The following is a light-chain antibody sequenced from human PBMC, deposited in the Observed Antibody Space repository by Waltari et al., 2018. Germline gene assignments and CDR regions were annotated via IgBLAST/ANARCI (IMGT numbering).Light chain of an antibody. CDR2: STS. CDR1: QDITTY. Sequence: DVQMTQSPSSLFVSVGDRVTISRRASQDITTYFTWYHQRPPQPPRLLIYSTSKLRSGFPSRYSGSGSGTEFTLTISNLQPEDVGTYYCQQTTTNPLTFGRGTTV. J-gene: IGKJ4*01. V-gene: IGKV1-39*01. CDR3: QQTTTNPLT.